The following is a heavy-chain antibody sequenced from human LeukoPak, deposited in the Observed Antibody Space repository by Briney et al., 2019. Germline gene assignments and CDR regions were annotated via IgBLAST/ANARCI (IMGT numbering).Heavy chain of an antibody. D-gene: IGHD6-13*01. CDR3: ARTSGLAAAGSFDY. V-gene: IGHV1-69*05. CDR1: GGTLSSYA. CDR2: IIPVFGTA. Sequence: SVKVSCKASGGTLSSYAISWVRQAPGQGLEWMGGIIPVFGTANYAQNSQGRVAITMDESTSTAYMELSSLRSEDTAVYYCARTSGLAAAGSFDYWGQGTLVTVSS. J-gene: IGHJ4*02.